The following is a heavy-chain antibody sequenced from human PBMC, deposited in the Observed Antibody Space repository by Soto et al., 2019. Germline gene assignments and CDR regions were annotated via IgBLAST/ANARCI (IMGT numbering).Heavy chain of an antibody. V-gene: IGHV4-39*01. J-gene: IGHJ5*02. CDR1: GGSTSSSTYS. D-gene: IGHD2-15*01. Sequence: PSENLSLTCTVSGGSTSSSTYSWGWIRQPPGKGLEWIGSIYNSGVDYNPSLKSRVTISVDTSKTQFSLRLTSVTAADTALYYCARHPTGFPNWIDPWGQVIMVTVS. CDR2: IYNSGV. CDR3: ARHPTGFPNWIDP.